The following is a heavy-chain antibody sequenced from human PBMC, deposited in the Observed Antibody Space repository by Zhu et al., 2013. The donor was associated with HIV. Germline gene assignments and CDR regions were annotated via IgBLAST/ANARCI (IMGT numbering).Heavy chain of an antibody. J-gene: IGHJ6*02. Sequence: QMQLVQSGPEVKKPGTSVKVSCKASGFTFTSSAVQWVRQARGQRLEWIGWIVVGSGNTNYAQKFQERVTITRDMSTSTAYMELSSLRSEDTAVYYCAADHSSSWPQEVYYYYYYGMDVWAKGPRSPSP. CDR2: IVVGSGNT. D-gene: IGHD6-13*01. CDR3: AADHSSSWPQEVYYYYYYGMDV. V-gene: IGHV1-58*01. CDR1: GFTFTSSA.